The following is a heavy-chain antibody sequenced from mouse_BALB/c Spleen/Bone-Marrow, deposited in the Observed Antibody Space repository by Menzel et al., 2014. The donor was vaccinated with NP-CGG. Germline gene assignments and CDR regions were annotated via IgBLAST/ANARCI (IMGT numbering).Heavy chain of an antibody. CDR3: ARNGNFFAMDS. D-gene: IGHD2-1*01. Sequence: VQGVESGPGLVSPSQRLSIPCTISGFSLTRYGVHWVRQPPGKGLEWLVVIWSDGSTTYNSALKSRLSITKDNSKSQVFLKMNSLQTDDTAMYYCARNGNFFAMDSWGQGTSVTVSS. CDR2: IWSDGST. J-gene: IGHJ4*01. V-gene: IGHV2-6-1*01. CDR1: GFSLTRYG.